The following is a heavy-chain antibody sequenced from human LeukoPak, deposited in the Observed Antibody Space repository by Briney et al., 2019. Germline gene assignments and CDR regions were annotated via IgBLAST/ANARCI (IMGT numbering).Heavy chain of an antibody. Sequence: ASVKVSCKASGYTFTGYYMHWVRQAPGQGLEWMGWINPNSGGTNYAQKFQGRVTMTRDTSISTAYMELSRLRSDDTAVYYCARDRNTYYYYDSSGYSDYWGQGTLVTVSS. CDR2: INPNSGGT. CDR1: GYTFTGYY. J-gene: IGHJ4*02. V-gene: IGHV1-2*02. D-gene: IGHD3-22*01. CDR3: ARDRNTYYYYDSSGYSDY.